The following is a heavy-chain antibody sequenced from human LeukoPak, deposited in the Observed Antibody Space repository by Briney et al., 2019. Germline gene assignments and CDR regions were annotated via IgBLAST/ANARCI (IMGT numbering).Heavy chain of an antibody. J-gene: IGHJ4*02. CDR2: ISSSSYI. CDR3: ARAGSSGHYYGY. V-gene: IGHV3-21*01. Sequence: PGGSLRLSCRASGFTFSSYGMNWVRQAPGKGLEWVSSISSSSYIYYADSLKGRFTISRDNAKNSLYLQMNSLRAVDTAVYYCARAGSSGHYYGYWGQGTLVTVSS. CDR1: GFTFSSYG. D-gene: IGHD3-22*01.